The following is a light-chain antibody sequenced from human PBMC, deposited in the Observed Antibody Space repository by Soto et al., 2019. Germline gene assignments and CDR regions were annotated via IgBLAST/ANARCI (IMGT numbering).Light chain of an antibody. CDR2: GAS. CDR1: QTIRSNY. Sequence: ETVLTQSPGTLSLSPGERATLSCRASQTIRSNYLAWYRQTPGQAPRLLIYGASNRATGIADRFSGNGSGTDVTLIISRLEPEDFALYYCQQYGSSPWTFGQGTKVEIK. J-gene: IGKJ1*01. V-gene: IGKV3-20*01. CDR3: QQYGSSPWT.